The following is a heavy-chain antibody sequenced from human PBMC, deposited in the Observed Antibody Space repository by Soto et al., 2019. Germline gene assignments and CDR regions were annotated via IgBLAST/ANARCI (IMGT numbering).Heavy chain of an antibody. Sequence: ASVKVSCKASGYTFTGYYMHWVRQAPGQGLEWMGWINPNSGGTNYAQKFQVRVTMTRDTSISTAYMELSRLRSDDTAVYYCARVVVPAAIGFDPWGQGTMVTVYS. CDR3: ARVVVPAAIGFDP. CDR2: INPNSGGT. J-gene: IGHJ5*02. CDR1: GYTFTGYY. D-gene: IGHD2-2*02. V-gene: IGHV1-2*02.